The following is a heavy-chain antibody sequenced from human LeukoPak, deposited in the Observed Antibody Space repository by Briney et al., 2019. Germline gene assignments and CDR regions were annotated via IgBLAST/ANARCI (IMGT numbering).Heavy chain of an antibody. CDR2: IYSSAST. Sequence: SETLSLTCTVSGGSISSYYWSWIRQPPGKGLEWIGYIYSSASTNYNPSLESRVTISVDTSRNQFSLKLSSVTAADTALYYCVRSAASIVMGSWGQGALVTVSS. CDR3: VRSAASIVMGS. J-gene: IGHJ5*02. CDR1: GGSISSYY. D-gene: IGHD2-15*01. V-gene: IGHV4-59*08.